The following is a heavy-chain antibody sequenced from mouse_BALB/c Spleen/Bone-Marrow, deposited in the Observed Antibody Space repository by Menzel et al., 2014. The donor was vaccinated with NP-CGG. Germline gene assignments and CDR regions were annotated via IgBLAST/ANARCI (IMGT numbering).Heavy chain of an antibody. Sequence: EVKLVESGGGLVQPGGSLKLSCAASGFDFSRYWMTWVRQAPGKGLEWIGEINPASSTINYTPSLKDKFIISRDNAKNTQYLQMSKVRSEDTALYYCAKNYYYGYVAYWGQGTLVTVSA. V-gene: IGHV4-1*02. J-gene: IGHJ3*01. CDR3: AKNYYYGYVAY. D-gene: IGHD1-2*01. CDR1: GFDFSRYW. CDR2: INPASSTI.